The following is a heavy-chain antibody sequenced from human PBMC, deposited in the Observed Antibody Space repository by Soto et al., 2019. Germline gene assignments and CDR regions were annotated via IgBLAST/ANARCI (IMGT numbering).Heavy chain of an antibody. D-gene: IGHD6-19*01. J-gene: IGHJ4*02. CDR3: TRDTGIAVAGTFDY. V-gene: IGHV3-49*04. CDR1: GFTFGDYA. CDR2: IRSKAYGGTT. Sequence: LRLSCTASGFTFGDYAMSWVRQAPGKGLEWVGFIRSKAYGGTTEYAASVKGRFTISRDDSKSIAYLQMNSLKAEDTAVYYCTRDTGIAVAGTFDYWGQGTLVTVSS.